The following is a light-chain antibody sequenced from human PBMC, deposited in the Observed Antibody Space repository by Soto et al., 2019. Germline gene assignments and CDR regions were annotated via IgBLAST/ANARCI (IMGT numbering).Light chain of an antibody. J-gene: IGKJ2*01. CDR1: QSVSSSY. Sequence: EIVLTQSPGTLSLSPGERATISCRASQSVSSSYVAWYQQKPGQAPRLLIYGASSRSTVIPDRISGSGSGTDFTITISRLEPEDFAVNYCQQYGSSPLYTFGQRTKLAIK. CDR3: QQYGSSPLYT. CDR2: GAS. V-gene: IGKV3-20*01.